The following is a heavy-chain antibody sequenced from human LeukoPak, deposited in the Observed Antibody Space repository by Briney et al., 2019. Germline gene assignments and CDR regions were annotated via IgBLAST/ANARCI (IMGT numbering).Heavy chain of an antibody. CDR3: ARDRYGMDV. Sequence: ASETLSLTCTVSGGSISSYYWSWIRQPPGKGLEWIGYIYYSGSTNYNPSLKSRVTISVDTSKNQFSLKLGSVTAADTAVYYCARDRYGMDVWGQGTTVTVSS. CDR1: GGSISSYY. CDR2: IYYSGST. V-gene: IGHV4-59*01. J-gene: IGHJ6*02.